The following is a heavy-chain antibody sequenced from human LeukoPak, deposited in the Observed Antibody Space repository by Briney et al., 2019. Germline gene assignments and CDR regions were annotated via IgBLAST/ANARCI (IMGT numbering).Heavy chain of an antibody. CDR2: TYYRSKWYN. CDR1: GYSVHSNSAA. V-gene: IGHV6-1*01. D-gene: IGHD3-10*01. Sequence: SQTLSLPYDNCGYSVHSNSAAWHWIRQSPSRGLEWLGRTYYRSKWYNDYAISVKSRMTINADTSKNQFSLQLNSVTPEDTAVYYCAKGRWVLFGCWGQGTLVIVSS. J-gene: IGHJ4*02. CDR3: AKGRWVLFGC.